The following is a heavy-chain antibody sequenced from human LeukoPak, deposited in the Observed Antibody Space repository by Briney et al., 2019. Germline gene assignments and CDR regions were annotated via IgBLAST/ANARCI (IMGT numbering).Heavy chain of an antibody. CDR3: ARSPHYYGSGSYYNVGWYFDL. V-gene: IGHV1-46*01. CDR1: GYTFSSYY. Sequence: ASVKVSCKASGYTFSSYYMHWVRQAPGQGLEWLGIINPSGGSTSYAQKFQGRVTMTRDTSTSTVYMELSSLRFEDTAVYYCARSPHYYGSGSYYNVGWYFDLWGRGTLVTVSS. D-gene: IGHD3-10*01. CDR2: INPSGGST. J-gene: IGHJ2*01.